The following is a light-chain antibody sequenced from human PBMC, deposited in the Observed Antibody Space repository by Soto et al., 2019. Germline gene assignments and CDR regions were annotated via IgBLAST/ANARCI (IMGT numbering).Light chain of an antibody. CDR1: QSVINW. CDR3: KQYNTYLT. CDR2: KAS. Sequence: DIQMTHSPSTLSASVLYIVTITCRSSQSVINWLAWYQQKPGKAPNLLIYKASSLKNGVPSRFSGSGSGTEFTLTISSLQPDDFATYYCKQYNTYLTFGQGTKVDIK. J-gene: IGKJ1*01. V-gene: IGKV1-5*03.